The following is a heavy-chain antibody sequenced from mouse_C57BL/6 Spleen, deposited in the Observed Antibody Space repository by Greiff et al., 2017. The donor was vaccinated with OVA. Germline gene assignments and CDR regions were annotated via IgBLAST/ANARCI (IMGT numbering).Heavy chain of an antibody. CDR1: GYAFSSSW. Sequence: VQLQESGPELVKPGASVKISCKASGYAFSSSWMNWVKQRPGKGLEWIGRIYPGDGDTNYNGKFKGKATLTADKSSSTAYMQLSSLTSADSAVYFCARVTPVWYFDVWGTGTTVTVSS. D-gene: IGHD1-1*01. CDR3: ARVTPVWYFDV. J-gene: IGHJ1*03. V-gene: IGHV1-82*01. CDR2: IYPGDGDT.